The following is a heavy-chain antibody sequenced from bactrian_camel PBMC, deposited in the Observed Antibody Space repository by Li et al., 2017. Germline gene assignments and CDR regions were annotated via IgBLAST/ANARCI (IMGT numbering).Heavy chain of an antibody. CDR2: ISTTNGRT. CDR1: GNTSSTVC. CDR3: VAADSCASRFPNTLSFPH. V-gene: IGHV3S53*01. J-gene: IGHJ4*01. Sequence: HVQLVESGGGLVQPGGSLRLSRAASGNTSSTVCMGWFRQAPGTEREGITAISTTNGRTVYAASVKGRFTISQGGDKDSVHLQMNNLKPEDTAMYYCVAADSCASRFPNTLSFPHWGTGTQVTVS.